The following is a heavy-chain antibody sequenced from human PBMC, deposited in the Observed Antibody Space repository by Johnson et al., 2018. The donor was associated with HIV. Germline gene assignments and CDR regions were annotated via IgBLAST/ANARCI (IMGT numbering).Heavy chain of an antibody. CDR2: IRYDGSNK. J-gene: IGHJ3*02. CDR1: GFTFSSYG. V-gene: IGHV3-30*02. D-gene: IGHD1-7*01. Sequence: QVQLVESGGGVVQPGGSLRLSCAASGFTFSSYGMHWVRQAPGKGLAWVAFIRYDGSNKYYADSVKGRFTISRDNSKNTLYLQMKSLRAEDTAVYYCAKGRSGTTASIDAFDIWGQGTMVTVSS. CDR3: AKGRSGTTASIDAFDI.